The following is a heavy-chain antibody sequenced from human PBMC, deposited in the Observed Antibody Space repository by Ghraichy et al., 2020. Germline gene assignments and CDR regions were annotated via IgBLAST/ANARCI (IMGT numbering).Heavy chain of an antibody. V-gene: IGHV5-51*01. J-gene: IGHJ6*02. D-gene: IGHD3/OR15-3a*01. CDR1: GYSFTSYW. CDR3: ARLAWTPRETQPDYYGMDV. CDR2: IYPGDSDT. Sequence: GESLNISCKGSGYSFTSYWIGWVRQMPGKGLEWMGIIYPGDSDTRYSPSFQGQVTISADKSISTAYLQWSSLKASDTAMYYCARLAWTPRETQPDYYGMDVWGQGTTVTVSS.